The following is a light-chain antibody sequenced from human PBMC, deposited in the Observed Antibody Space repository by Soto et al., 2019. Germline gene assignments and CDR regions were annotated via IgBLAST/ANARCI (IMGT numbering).Light chain of an antibody. Sequence: QSVLTQPASVSGSPGQSITISCTGTEVGAHRFVSWYQQVPGTAPKLLIYEVIKRPSGISPRFSGSKAGNTASLTISGLQADDEADYFCSSYTSSSTVVFGGGTKLTVL. J-gene: IGLJ2*01. CDR1: EVGAHRF. V-gene: IGLV2-14*01. CDR3: SSYTSSSTVV. CDR2: EVI.